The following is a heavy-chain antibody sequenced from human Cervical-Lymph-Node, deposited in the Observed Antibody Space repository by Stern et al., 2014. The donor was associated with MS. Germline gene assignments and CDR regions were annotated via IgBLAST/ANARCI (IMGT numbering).Heavy chain of an antibody. J-gene: IGHJ4*02. CDR3: ARDKVDDSSGYSYYFDY. Sequence: VQLVQSGAEVKKPGSSVKVSCTASGGTFSSYAMSGVRQAPGPGLEWVGGVLPIFGTANYAQKFQGRVTITADESTSTAYMELSSLRSEDTAVYYCARDKVDDSSGYSYYFDYWGQGTLVTVSS. CDR1: GGTFSSYA. D-gene: IGHD3-22*01. V-gene: IGHV1-69*01. CDR2: VLPIFGTA.